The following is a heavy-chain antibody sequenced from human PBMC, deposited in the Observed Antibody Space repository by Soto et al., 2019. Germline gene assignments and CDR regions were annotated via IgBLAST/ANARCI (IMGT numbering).Heavy chain of an antibody. V-gene: IGHV3-30*03. J-gene: IGHJ4*02. Sequence: QVQLVESGGGVVQPGRPLRLSCVASTLTFSTYGMHWVRQAPGKGLEWVAVISYDSISTGYGDSVRGRFTISRDNSKNPLYLQMNSLTAEDTAVYYCAREAGCRGGECDVYFDYWGQGTLVTVSS. D-gene: IGHD2-15*01. CDR1: TLTFSTYG. CDR2: ISYDSIST. CDR3: AREAGCRGGECDVYFDY.